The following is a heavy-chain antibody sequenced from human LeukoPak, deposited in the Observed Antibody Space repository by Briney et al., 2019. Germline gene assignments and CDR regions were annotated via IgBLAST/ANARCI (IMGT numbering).Heavy chain of an antibody. D-gene: IGHD6-13*01. V-gene: IGHV3-30*18. CDR2: ISYDGSNK. J-gene: IGHJ6*02. CDR1: GFTFSSYG. Sequence: GGSLRLSCAASGFTFSSYGMHWVRQAPGKGLEWVAVISYDGSNKYYADSVKGRFTISRDNSKNTLYLQMNSLRAEDTAVYYCAKAQIASSSWFNTDYYYGMDVWGQGTTVTVSS. CDR3: AKAQIASSSWFNTDYYYGMDV.